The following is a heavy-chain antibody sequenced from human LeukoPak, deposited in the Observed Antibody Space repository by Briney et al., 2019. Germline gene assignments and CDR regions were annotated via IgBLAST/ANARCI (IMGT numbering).Heavy chain of an antibody. V-gene: IGHV3-23*01. Sequence: GRSLRLSCAASGFTFSSYGMSWVRQAPGKGLEWVSAISVSGGSTNYADSVKGRFTISRDNSKNTLYLQMNSLRAEDTAVYYCAKVFFMDYWGQGTLVTVSS. CDR3: AKVFFMDY. J-gene: IGHJ4*02. CDR2: ISVSGGST. CDR1: GFTFSSYG. D-gene: IGHD2-8*01.